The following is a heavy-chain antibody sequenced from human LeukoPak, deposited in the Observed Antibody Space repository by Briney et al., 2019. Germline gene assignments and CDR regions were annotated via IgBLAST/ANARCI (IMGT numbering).Heavy chain of an antibody. Sequence: AXVKVSCKASGYTFTGYYVHWVRQAPGQGLEWMAWINPNSGVTNYAQKFQGRVTLTRDTPISTVYMEVSGLTSDDTAVYYCARAHMTTVTLGDYWGQGTLVTVSS. CDR2: INPNSGVT. CDR1: GYTFTGYY. V-gene: IGHV1-2*02. J-gene: IGHJ4*02. CDR3: ARAHMTTVTLGDY. D-gene: IGHD4-17*01.